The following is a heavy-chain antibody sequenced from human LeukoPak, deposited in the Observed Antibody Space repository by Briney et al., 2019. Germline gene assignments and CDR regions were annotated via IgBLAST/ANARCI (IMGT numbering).Heavy chain of an antibody. CDR3: AREKNRRFDY. Sequence: PGGSLRLSCAASGFTFSDYTMNWVRQAPGKGLEWVSSISSSSTYICYVDSVRGRFTISRDNAKNSLYLQMNSLRAEDTAVYYCAREKNRRFDYWGQGTLVTVSS. J-gene: IGHJ4*02. V-gene: IGHV3-21*01. CDR1: GFTFSDYT. CDR2: ISSSSTYI. D-gene: IGHD2/OR15-2a*01.